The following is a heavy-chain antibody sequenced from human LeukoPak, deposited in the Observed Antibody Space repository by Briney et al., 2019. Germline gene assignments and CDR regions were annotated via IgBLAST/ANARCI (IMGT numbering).Heavy chain of an antibody. V-gene: IGHV4-39*01. D-gene: IGHD3-22*01. J-gene: IGHJ4*02. CDR1: GGSISSSSYY. Sequence: SETLSLTCTVSGGSISSSSYYWGWIRQPPGKGLEWIGSIYYSGSTYYNPSLKSRVTISVDTSKNQFSLKLSSVTAADTAVYYCARSRGRITMIVVVNPFDYWGQGTLVTVSS. CDR2: IYYSGST. CDR3: ARSRGRITMIVVVNPFDY.